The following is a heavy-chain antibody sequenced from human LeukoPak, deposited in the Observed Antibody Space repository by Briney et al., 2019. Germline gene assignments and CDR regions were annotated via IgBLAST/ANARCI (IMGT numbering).Heavy chain of an antibody. D-gene: IGHD3-22*01. J-gene: IGHJ6*02. V-gene: IGHV4-34*01. CDR1: GGSFSGYY. Sequence: SETLSLTCAVYGGSFSGYYWSWIRQPPGKGLEWIGEINHSGSTNYNPSLKSRVTISVDTSKNQFSLKLSSVTAADTAVYYCARVGDYYDSSGYYYYYGMDVWGQGTTVTVSS. CDR2: INHSGST. CDR3: ARVGDYYDSSGYYYYYGMDV.